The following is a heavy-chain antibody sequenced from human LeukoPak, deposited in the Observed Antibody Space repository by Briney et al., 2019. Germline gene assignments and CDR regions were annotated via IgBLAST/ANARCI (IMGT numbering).Heavy chain of an antibody. D-gene: IGHD6-19*01. CDR1: GYSISSGYY. V-gene: IGHV4-38-2*02. J-gene: IGHJ4*02. Sequence: SETLSLTCTVSGYSISSGYYWGWIRQPPGKGLEGIGSIYHSGSTYYNASLKSRVTISVDTSKNTFSLKLSSLTAADTAVYYCARDWGYRRAWYGYWGQGTLVTVSS. CDR2: IYHSGST. CDR3: ARDWGYRRAWYGY.